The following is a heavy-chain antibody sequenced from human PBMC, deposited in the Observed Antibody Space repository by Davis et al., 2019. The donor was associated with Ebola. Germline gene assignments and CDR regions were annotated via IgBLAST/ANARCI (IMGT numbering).Heavy chain of an antibody. CDR3: ARDRPYCSGGSCYYYLYGMDV. CDR1: GYTFTSYY. CDR2: INPSGGST. Sequence: ASVKVSCKASGYTFTSYYMHWVRQAPGQGLEWMGIINPSGGSTSYAQKFQGRVTITADESTSTAYMELSSLRSEDTAVYYCARDRPYCSGGSCYYYLYGMDVWGQGTTVTVSS. V-gene: IGHV1-46*01. J-gene: IGHJ6*02. D-gene: IGHD2-15*01.